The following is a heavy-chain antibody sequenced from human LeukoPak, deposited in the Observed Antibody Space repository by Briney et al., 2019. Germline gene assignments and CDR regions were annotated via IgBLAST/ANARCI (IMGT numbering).Heavy chain of an antibody. D-gene: IGHD3-9*01. CDR2: ISSSSSYI. Sequence: GGSLRLSCAASGFIFSDYYMSWIRQAPGKGLEWVSSISSSSSYIYYADSVKGRFTISRDNAKNSLYLQMNSLRAEDTAVYYCARDFGYPQDFDWLPFDYWGQGTLVTVSS. J-gene: IGHJ4*02. CDR3: ARDFGYPQDFDWLPFDY. CDR1: GFIFSDYY. V-gene: IGHV3-11*06.